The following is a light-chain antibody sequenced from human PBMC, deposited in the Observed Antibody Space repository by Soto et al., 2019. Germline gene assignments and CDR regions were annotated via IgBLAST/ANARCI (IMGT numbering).Light chain of an antibody. J-gene: IGLJ1*01. CDR1: SSDVGGYNY. V-gene: IGLV2-8*01. CDR2: DVS. CDR3: SSYAGTYIV. Sequence: SALTPPPSASGSPGQSVTISCSGPSSDVGGYNYVSWYQQHLGKAPKLMIFDVSQRPSGVPNRFSGSKSGNTASLTVSGLQAEDEADYYCSSYAGTYIVFGSGTKVTVL.